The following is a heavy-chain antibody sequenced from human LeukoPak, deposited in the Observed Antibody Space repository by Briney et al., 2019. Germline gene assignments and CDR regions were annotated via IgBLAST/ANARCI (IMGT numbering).Heavy chain of an antibody. Sequence: ASVKVSCKASGYTFTGYYMHWVRQAPGQGLEWLGWINPNNGGTNYAQKFQGRVTMTRDTSTSTVYMELSSLRSEDTAVYYCARESASSGSFSHWGQGTLVTVSS. CDR3: ARESASSGSFSH. CDR2: INPNNGGT. J-gene: IGHJ4*02. V-gene: IGHV1-2*02. CDR1: GYTFTGYY. D-gene: IGHD1-26*01.